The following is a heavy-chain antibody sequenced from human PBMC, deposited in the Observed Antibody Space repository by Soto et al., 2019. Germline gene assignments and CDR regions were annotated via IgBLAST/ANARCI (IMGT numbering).Heavy chain of an antibody. CDR1: GGSISSGGYY. J-gene: IGHJ4*02. CDR2: IYYSGST. V-gene: IGHV4-61*08. Sequence: PSETLSLTCTVSGGSISSGGYYWSWIRQHPGKGLEWIGYIYYSGSTYYNPSLKSRVTISVDTSKNQFSLKLSSVTAADTAVYYCATGGSYSGYDYFPIFWGQGTLVTVSS. CDR3: ATGGSYSGYDYFPIF. D-gene: IGHD5-12*01.